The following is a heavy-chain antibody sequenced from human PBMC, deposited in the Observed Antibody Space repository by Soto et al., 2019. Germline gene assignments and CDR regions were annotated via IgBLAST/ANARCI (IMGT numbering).Heavy chain of an antibody. CDR1: VYTFSDYA. V-gene: IGHV3-23*01. CDR2: ILGNGGDT. D-gene: IGHD6-13*01. Sequence: GSLRLSCVASVYTFSDYAMSWVRQAPGKGLEWVAAILGNGGDTGYADSVKGRFTISRDNSQNTLYLRLNSLRAEDTAVYYCARPSMLASGTYWGQGTLVTVSS. CDR3: ARPSMLASGTY. J-gene: IGHJ4*02.